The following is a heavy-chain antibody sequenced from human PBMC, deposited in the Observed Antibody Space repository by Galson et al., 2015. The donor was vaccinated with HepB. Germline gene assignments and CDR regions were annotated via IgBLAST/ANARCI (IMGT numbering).Heavy chain of an antibody. J-gene: IGHJ4*02. Sequence: SVKVSCKASGYTFTSYGISWVRQAPGQGLEWMGWISAYNGNTNYAQKLQGRVTMTTDTSTSTVYMELSSLRSEDTAVYYCARCKFNYYDSSGSSFGIFDYWGQGTLVTVSS. V-gene: IGHV1-18*04. CDR2: ISAYNGNT. CDR3: ARCKFNYYDSSGSSFGIFDY. CDR1: GYTFTSYG. D-gene: IGHD3-22*01.